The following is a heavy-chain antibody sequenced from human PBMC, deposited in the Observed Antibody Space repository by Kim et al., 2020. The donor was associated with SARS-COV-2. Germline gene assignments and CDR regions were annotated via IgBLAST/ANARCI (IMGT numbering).Heavy chain of an antibody. Sequence: TYSAGAVKCRFTISRDNSKNTLYLQMNSLRAEDTAVYYCANVAARRDVDYWGQGTLVTVSS. CDR2: T. V-gene: IGHV3-23*01. CDR3: ANVAARRDVDY. D-gene: IGHD6-6*01. J-gene: IGHJ4*02.